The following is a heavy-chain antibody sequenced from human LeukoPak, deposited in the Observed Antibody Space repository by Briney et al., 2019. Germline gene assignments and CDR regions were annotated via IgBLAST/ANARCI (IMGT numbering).Heavy chain of an antibody. J-gene: IGHJ4*02. CDR2: IRYDGSNK. D-gene: IGHD6-19*01. CDR3: AKSPSPPGIAVAGTAPIDY. CDR1: GFTFSSYD. Sequence: PGGSLRLSCAASGFTFSSYDMHWVRQAPGKGLEWVAFIRYDGSNKYYADSVKGRFTISRDNSKNTLYLQMNSLRAEDTAVYYCAKSPSPPGIAVAGTAPIDYWGQGTLVTVSS. V-gene: IGHV3-30*02.